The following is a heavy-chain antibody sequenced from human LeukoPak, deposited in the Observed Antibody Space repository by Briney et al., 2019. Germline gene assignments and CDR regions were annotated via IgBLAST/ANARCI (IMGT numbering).Heavy chain of an antibody. D-gene: IGHD5-12*01. CDR3: AADQGLYYYYYGMDV. J-gene: IGHJ6*02. CDR2: IVVGSGNT. CDR1: GGTFSSYA. Sequence: SVKVSCKASGGTFSSYAISWVRQAPGQGLEWIGWIVVGSGNTNYAQKFQERVTITRDMSTSTAYMELSSLRSEDTAVYYCAADQGLYYYYYGMDVWGQGTTVTVSS. V-gene: IGHV1-58*02.